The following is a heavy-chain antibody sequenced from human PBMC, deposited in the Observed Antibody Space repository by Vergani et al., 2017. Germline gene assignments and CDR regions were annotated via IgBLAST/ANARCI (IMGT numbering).Heavy chain of an antibody. V-gene: IGHV1-58*02. CDR1: GFTFTSSA. D-gene: IGHD2-15*01. Sequence: QLQLVQSGPEVKKPGTSVKFSCKASGFTFTSSAMQWVRQARGQRLEWIGWIVVGSGNTNYAQKFQERVTITRDMSTSTAYMELSSLRSEDTAVYYCATVKFGGGGSSVFDPWGQGTLVTVSS. CDR3: ATVKFGGGGSSVFDP. CDR2: IVVGSGNT. J-gene: IGHJ5*02.